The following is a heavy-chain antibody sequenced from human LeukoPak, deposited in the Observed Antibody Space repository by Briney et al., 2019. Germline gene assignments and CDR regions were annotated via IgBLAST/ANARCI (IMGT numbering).Heavy chain of an antibody. CDR2: IYYSGST. Sequence: SETLSLTCLVAGGSLSSYYWSWIRQPPGKGLEWIGYIYYSGSTNYNPSLQSRVTISVDTSKNQFSLKLSSVTAADTAVYYCARHTTMVHFDYWGQGTLVTVSS. D-gene: IGHD5-18*01. CDR1: GGSLSSYY. CDR3: ARHTTMVHFDY. J-gene: IGHJ4*02. V-gene: IGHV4-59*08.